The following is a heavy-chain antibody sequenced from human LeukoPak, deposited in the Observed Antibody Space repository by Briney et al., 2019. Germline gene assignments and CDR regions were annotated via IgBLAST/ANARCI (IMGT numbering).Heavy chain of an antibody. CDR1: SFSFTTYW. Sequence: GDSLKISCMGSSFSFTTYWIAWVRQMPGKGLEWMGITYPGDSGIRYSPSFQGQVTISADKSISTAYLQWSTLKASDTAIYYCARRRYCNSTSCYEGAFDIWGQGTMVTVSS. V-gene: IGHV5-51*01. J-gene: IGHJ3*02. CDR3: ARRRYCNSTSCYEGAFDI. D-gene: IGHD2-2*01. CDR2: TYPGDSGI.